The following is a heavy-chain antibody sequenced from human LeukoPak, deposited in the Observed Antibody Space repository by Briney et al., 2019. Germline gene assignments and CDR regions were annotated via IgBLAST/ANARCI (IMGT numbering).Heavy chain of an antibody. CDR3: ATPGRLPGAFDI. CDR1: GYTLTELS. CDR2: FDPEDGET. V-gene: IGHV1-24*01. J-gene: IGHJ3*02. D-gene: IGHD2-21*01. Sequence: ASVKVSCKVSGYTLTELSMHWVRQAPGKGLEWMGGFDPEDGETIYAQKFQGRVTMTEDTSTDIAYMELSSLRSEDTAVYYCATPGRLPGAFDIWGQGTMVTVSS.